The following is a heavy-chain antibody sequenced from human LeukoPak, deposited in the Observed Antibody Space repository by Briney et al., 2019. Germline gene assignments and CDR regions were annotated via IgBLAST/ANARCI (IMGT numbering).Heavy chain of an antibody. V-gene: IGHV3-23*01. CDR1: GFTFSSYG. D-gene: IGHD1-26*01. J-gene: IGHJ5*02. CDR3: AKGPYSGSGHWFDP. CDR2: ISGSGAGT. Sequence: PGRSLRLSCAASGFTFSSYGMHWVRQAPGKGLEWVSGISGSGAGTYYADSVKGRFTISRDNSKNTVYLQMNSLRAEDTAVYYCAKGPYSGSGHWFDPWGQGTQVTVSS.